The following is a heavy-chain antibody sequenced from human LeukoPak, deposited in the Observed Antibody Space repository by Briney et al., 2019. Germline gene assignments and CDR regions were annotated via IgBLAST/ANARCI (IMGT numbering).Heavy chain of an antibody. Sequence: GASVKVSCKASGYTFTGYYMHWVRQAPGQGLEWMGWINPNSGGTNYAQKFQGRVTMTRDPSISTAYMELSRLRSDDTAVYYCARERDTAMVTGDAFDIWGQGTMVTVSS. CDR3: ARERDTAMVTGDAFDI. CDR2: INPNSGGT. CDR1: GYTFTGYY. V-gene: IGHV1-2*02. D-gene: IGHD5-18*01. J-gene: IGHJ3*02.